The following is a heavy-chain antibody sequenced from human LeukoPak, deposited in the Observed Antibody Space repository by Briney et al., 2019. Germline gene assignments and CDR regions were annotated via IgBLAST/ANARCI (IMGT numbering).Heavy chain of an antibody. CDR3: ARHYGP. CDR1: GDSINSLDL. CDR2: IYDSGST. J-gene: IGHJ5*02. V-gene: IGHV4-39*01. D-gene: IGHD3-10*01. Sequence: SGTLSLTCTVSGDSINSLDLWSWVRQPPGKGLEWIGSIYDSGSTCYNPSLKSRVTISVDTSKNQFSLKLNSVTAADTAVYYCARHYGPWGQGTLVTVSS.